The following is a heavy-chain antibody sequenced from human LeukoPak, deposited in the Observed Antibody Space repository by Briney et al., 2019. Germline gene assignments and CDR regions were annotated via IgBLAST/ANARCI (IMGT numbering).Heavy chain of an antibody. Sequence: GSLSLSCAASGFTFSIYAMNWVRQAPGKVLGWLSTVSASGGSTYYTDSIKGRFTISRDNSKNTLYLQMNSLRADDTAVYYCAKLTVVDYWGQGTLVTVSS. J-gene: IGHJ4*02. D-gene: IGHD4-23*01. V-gene: IGHV3-23*01. CDR3: AKLTVVDY. CDR2: VSASGGST. CDR1: GFTFSIYA.